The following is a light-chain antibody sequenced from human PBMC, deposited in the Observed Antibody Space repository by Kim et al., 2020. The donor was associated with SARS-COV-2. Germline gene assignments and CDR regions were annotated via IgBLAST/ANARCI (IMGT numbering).Light chain of an antibody. J-gene: IGKJ4*01. Sequence: SPGERVTLSCRASQSISNKLAWYQQKPGQAPRLLIYGASTRATGIPARFSGSGSGTEFTLDISSLQSEDFAVYYCQQYYNWPPVTFGGGTKVDIK. V-gene: IGKV3-15*01. CDR2: GAS. CDR1: QSISNK. CDR3: QQYYNWPPVT.